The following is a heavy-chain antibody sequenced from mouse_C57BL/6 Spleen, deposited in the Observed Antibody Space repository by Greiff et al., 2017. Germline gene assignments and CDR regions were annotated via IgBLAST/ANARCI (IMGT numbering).Heavy chain of an antibody. CDR1: GFTFSSYA. CDR3: ARDNGFGFAY. D-gene: IGHD1-1*01. V-gene: IGHV5-4*01. Sequence: EVKVVESGGGLVKPGGSLKLSCAASGFTFSSYAMSWVRQTPEKRLEWVATISDGGSYTYYPDNVKGRFTISRDNAKNNLYLQMSHLKSEDTAMYYCARDNGFGFAYWGQGTLVTVSA. J-gene: IGHJ3*01. CDR2: ISDGGSYT.